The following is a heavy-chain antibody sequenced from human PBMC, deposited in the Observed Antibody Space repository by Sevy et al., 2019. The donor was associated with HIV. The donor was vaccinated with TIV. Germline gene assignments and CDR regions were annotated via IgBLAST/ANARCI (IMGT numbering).Heavy chain of an antibody. CDR2: MKQDGSEE. D-gene: IGHD5-18*01. J-gene: IGHJ4*01. CDR3: VREGLGGYSYSLDY. V-gene: IGHV3-7*01. CDR1: RFSFNGYG. Sequence: GGSLRLSCAASRFSFNGYGMHWVRQAPGKGLEWVATMKQDGSEEDYVDSVKGRFTISRDNAKNSLFLQMNSLSAEDTAVYYCVREGLGGYSYSLDYWGHGTLVTVSS.